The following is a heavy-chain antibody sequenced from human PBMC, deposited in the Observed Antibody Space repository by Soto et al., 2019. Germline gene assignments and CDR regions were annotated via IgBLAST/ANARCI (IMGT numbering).Heavy chain of an antibody. D-gene: IGHD2-2*01. CDR1: GGSISSGSNS. V-gene: IGHV4-39*01. J-gene: IGHJ6*02. Sequence: QLQLQESGPRLVKPSETLSLTCSVSGGSISSGSNSWAWIRQSPGKGLEWIGTIYLSASKHYNPSLEGRVAISADTPNNQVARRLSSVTAADTAVYYCGRQPGHGDRTTCFGYYSVDVWGQGTTVIVS. CDR3: GRQPGHGDRTTCFGYYSVDV. CDR2: IYLSASK.